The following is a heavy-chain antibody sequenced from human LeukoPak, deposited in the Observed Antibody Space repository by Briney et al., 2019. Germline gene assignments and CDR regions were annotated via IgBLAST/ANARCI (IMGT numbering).Heavy chain of an antibody. CDR1: GDSVSGYY. J-gene: IGHJ6*03. V-gene: IGHV4-4*09. D-gene: IGHD3-22*01. Sequence: SETLSLTCTVSGDSVSGYYGSWIRQPPGKGLEWIGYFYTSENTNYNPSLKSRVTMSVDTSKNQFSLKLSSVTAADTAVHYCARGLRDEERHYGYYYMDVWGKGTTVTVSS. CDR2: FYTSENT. CDR3: ARGLRDEERHYGYYYMDV.